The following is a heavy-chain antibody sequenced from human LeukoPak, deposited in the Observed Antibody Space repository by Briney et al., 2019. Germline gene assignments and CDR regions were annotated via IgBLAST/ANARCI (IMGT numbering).Heavy chain of an antibody. J-gene: IGHJ4*01. V-gene: IGHV3-11*06. D-gene: IGHD5-12*01. Sequence: GGSLRLSCAASGFTSSNYVMSWVRQAPGRGLEWISYIGISSGNTKYADSVKGRFTISRDKARNSLYLQMNSLRVEDTAVYYCARDHRYAFDNWGHGTLVTVSS. CDR3: ARDHRYAFDN. CDR2: IGISSGNT. CDR1: GFTSSNYV.